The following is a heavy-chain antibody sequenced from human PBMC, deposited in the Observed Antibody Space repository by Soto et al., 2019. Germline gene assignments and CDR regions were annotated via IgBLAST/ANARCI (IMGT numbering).Heavy chain of an antibody. Sequence: GESLKISCAASGFTFSSYEMNWVRQAPGKALEWVSYISSSGSTIYYADSVKGRFTISRDNAKNSLYLQMNSLRAEDTAVYYCARYDFWSGYPKDYYGMDVWGQGTTVTVSS. D-gene: IGHD3-3*01. CDR2: ISSSGSTI. V-gene: IGHV3-48*03. J-gene: IGHJ6*02. CDR3: ARYDFWSGYPKDYYGMDV. CDR1: GFTFSSYE.